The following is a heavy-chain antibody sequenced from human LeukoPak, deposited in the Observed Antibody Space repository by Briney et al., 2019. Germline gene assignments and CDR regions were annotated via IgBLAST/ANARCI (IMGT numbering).Heavy chain of an antibody. CDR1: GGSFSGYY. J-gene: IGHJ4*02. CDR3: ARRRTRPESFDY. Sequence: SETLSLTCAVYGGSFSGYYWGWIRQPPGKGLEWIGNIYYSGTTYYNPSLKSRVTISVDTSTNQFSLKLDSVTAADTAVYYCARRRTRPESFDYWGQGTLVTVSS. D-gene: IGHD1-14*01. V-gene: IGHV4-34*01. CDR2: IYYSGTT.